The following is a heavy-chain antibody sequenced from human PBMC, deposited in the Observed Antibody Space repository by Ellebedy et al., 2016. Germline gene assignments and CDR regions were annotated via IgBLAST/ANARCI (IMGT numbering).Heavy chain of an antibody. CDR1: GFTFSSYA. D-gene: IGHD5-18*01. CDR3: ARDRLGYTYDDAFDI. CDR2: ISGSGTST. J-gene: IGHJ3*02. Sequence: GGSLRLSCAASGFTFSSYAMSWVRQAPGKGLEWVSSISGSGTSTYYADSVKGRFTISRDNSKNTLYLQMNSLRAEDTAVYYCARDRLGYTYDDAFDIWGQGTMVTVSS. V-gene: IGHV3-23*01.